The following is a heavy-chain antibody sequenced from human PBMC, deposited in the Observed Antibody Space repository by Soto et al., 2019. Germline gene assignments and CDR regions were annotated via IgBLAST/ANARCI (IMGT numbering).Heavy chain of an antibody. V-gene: IGHV3-30*02. CDR1: GFTFSSYG. CDR3: AKEGNKRRYFDWSYYYYYYGMDV. D-gene: IGHD3-9*01. Sequence: AGGSLRLSCAASGFTFSSYGMHWVRQAPGKGLEWVAVIWYDGSNKYYADSVKGRFTISRDNSKNTLYLQMNSLRAEDTAVYYCAKEGNKRRYFDWSYYYYYYGMDVWGQGTTVTVSS. CDR2: IWYDGSNK. J-gene: IGHJ6*02.